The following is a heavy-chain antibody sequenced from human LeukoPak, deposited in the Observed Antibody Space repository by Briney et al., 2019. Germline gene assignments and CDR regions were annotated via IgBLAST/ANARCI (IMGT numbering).Heavy chain of an antibody. Sequence: PGRSLRLSCAASGFTFSSYGMHWVRQAPGKGLEWVAVISYDGSNKYYADSVKGRFTISRDNSKNTLYLQMNSLRAEDTAVYYCYGGNSHEGGYWGQGTLVTVSS. J-gene: IGHJ4*02. CDR1: GFTFSSYG. D-gene: IGHD4-23*01. CDR3: YGGNSHEGGY. CDR2: ISYDGSNK. V-gene: IGHV3-30*03.